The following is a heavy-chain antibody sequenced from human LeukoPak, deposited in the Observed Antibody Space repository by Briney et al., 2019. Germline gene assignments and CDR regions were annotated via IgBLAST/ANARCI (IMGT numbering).Heavy chain of an antibody. V-gene: IGHV3-30*18. CDR1: GFTFRSYG. CDR3: AKPGCSFTNCYINY. Sequence: GTSLRLSCAASGFTFRSYGIHWVRQAPGKGLEWVAMISFDGTNKHYADSVKGRFTISRDNSKDTLHLQMNSLRPEDTALYYCAKPGCSFTNCYINYWGQGTLVTVSS. D-gene: IGHD2-2*02. J-gene: IGHJ4*02. CDR2: ISFDGTNK.